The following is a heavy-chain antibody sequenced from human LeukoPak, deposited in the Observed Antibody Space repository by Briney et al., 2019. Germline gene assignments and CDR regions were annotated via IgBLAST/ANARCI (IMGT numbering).Heavy chain of an antibody. D-gene: IGHD6-6*01. CDR3: TTERIAARPWGNRFDP. Sequence: GGSLRLSCAASGFTFSNAWMSCVRQAPGKGREGVGRIKSKTDGGTTDYAAPMKGRFTISRDDSKNTMYLQMNSLKTEDTAVYYCTTERIAARPWGNRFDPWGPGTLVTVSS. J-gene: IGHJ5*02. CDR1: GFTFSNAW. V-gene: IGHV3-15*01. CDR2: IKSKTDGGTT.